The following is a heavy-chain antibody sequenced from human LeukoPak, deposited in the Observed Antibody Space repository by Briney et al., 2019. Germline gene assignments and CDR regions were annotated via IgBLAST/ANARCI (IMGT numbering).Heavy chain of an antibody. Sequence: RTGRSLRLSCAASGFIFDNYALHWVRHAPGKGLEWVSGVSWNSGSIVYADSVKGRFTISRDNAKKSLYLQMNSLKTEDTALYYCAKVPSGTLYWYFDLWGRGTLVTVSS. J-gene: IGHJ2*01. CDR2: VSWNSGSI. D-gene: IGHD1-1*01. CDR1: GFIFDNYA. V-gene: IGHV3-9*01. CDR3: AKVPSGTLYWYFDL.